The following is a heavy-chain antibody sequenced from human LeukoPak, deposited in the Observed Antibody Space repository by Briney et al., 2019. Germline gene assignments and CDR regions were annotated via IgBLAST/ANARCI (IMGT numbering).Heavy chain of an antibody. D-gene: IGHD3-3*01. CDR1: GYTFTGYY. V-gene: IGHV1-2*02. Sequence: VSVKVSCKASGYTFTGYYMHWVRQAPGQGLEWMGWINPNSGGTNYAQKFQGRVTMTRDTSISTAYMELSRLRSDDTAVYYCARGYVLRFLEWSPGMDVWGQGTTATVSS. CDR2: INPNSGGT. CDR3: ARGYVLRFLEWSPGMDV. J-gene: IGHJ6*02.